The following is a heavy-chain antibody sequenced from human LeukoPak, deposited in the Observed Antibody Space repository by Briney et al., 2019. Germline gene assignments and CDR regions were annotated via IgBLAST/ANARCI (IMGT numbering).Heavy chain of an antibody. D-gene: IGHD3-10*01. Sequence: GGSLRLSCAASGFTFSSYWMSWLRQAPGKGLEWVANIKQDGSEKYYVDSVKGRLTISRDNAKNSLYLQMNSLRAEDTAVYYCARDLQVPHYYGMDVWGQGTTVTVSS. CDR2: IKQDGSEK. CDR1: GFTFSSYW. J-gene: IGHJ6*02. CDR3: ARDLQVPHYYGMDV. V-gene: IGHV3-7*01.